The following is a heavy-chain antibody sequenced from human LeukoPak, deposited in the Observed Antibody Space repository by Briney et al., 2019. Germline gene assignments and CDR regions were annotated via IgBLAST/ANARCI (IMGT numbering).Heavy chain of an antibody. CDR2: ICSSGSAI. V-gene: IGHV3-48*03. Sequence: GGSLRLSCGASGFTFRSYEMNWVRQAPGKGLEWVPYICSSGSAIDYAESVKGRFTISRDNAKNSLYLQMNSLKAEDTGVYYCARLGSSWNNFDYWGQGTLVTVSS. CDR3: ARLGSSWNNFDY. CDR1: GFTFRSYE. D-gene: IGHD6-13*01. J-gene: IGHJ4*02.